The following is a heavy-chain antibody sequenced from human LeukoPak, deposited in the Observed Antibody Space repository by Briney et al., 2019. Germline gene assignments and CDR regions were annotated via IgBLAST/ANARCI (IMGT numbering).Heavy chain of an antibody. D-gene: IGHD6-13*01. CDR3: ARDIRTAAAGSLWGYGMDV. J-gene: IGHJ6*02. CDR1: GGSISSHY. Sequence: PSETLSLICTVSGGSISSHYWSWIRQPPGKGLEWIGYIYYSGSTNYNPSLKSRVTISVDTSKNQFSLKLSSVTAADTAVYYCARDIRTAAAGSLWGYGMDVWGQGTTVTVSS. V-gene: IGHV4-59*11. CDR2: IYYSGST.